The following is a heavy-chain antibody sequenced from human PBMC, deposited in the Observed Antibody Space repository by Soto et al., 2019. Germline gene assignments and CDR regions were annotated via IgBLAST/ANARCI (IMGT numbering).Heavy chain of an antibody. CDR1: GYTFTGYF. V-gene: IGHV1-2*06. CDR3: ANLPPTLDCFDP. Sequence: AAAVKDSCKASGYTFTGYFIHWLRQAPGQGLEWMGRMNPNSGATNYAPKFQGRVSMTRDTSIRTAYMELASLRSYDMAVYDCANLPPTLDCFDPWGQGTRVTVSS. CDR2: MNPNSGAT. D-gene: IGHD2-15*01. J-gene: IGHJ5*02.